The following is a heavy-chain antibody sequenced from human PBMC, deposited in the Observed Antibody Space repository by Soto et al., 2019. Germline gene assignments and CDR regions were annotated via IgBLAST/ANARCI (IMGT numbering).Heavy chain of an antibody. Sequence: ASVKVSCKASGYTFTCYSMYWVRQAPGQRLEWMGWINAGNGNTKYSQKFQGRVTITRDTSASTAYMELSSLRSEDTAVYYCAREGFDYGDYNWFDPWGQGTLVTVSS. CDR3: AREGFDYGDYNWFDP. CDR1: GYTFTCYS. D-gene: IGHD4-17*01. V-gene: IGHV1-3*01. CDR2: INAGNGNT. J-gene: IGHJ5*02.